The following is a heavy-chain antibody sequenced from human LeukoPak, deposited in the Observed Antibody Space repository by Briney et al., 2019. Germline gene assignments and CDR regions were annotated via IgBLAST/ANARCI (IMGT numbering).Heavy chain of an antibody. CDR1: GYTFTGYY. J-gene: IGHJ4*02. V-gene: IGHV1-18*04. CDR2: ISAYNGNT. CDR3: ARGWGGIVVVIEPYFDY. Sequence: ASVKVSCKASGYTFTGYYMHGVRQAPGQGLEWMGWISAYNGNTNYAQKLQGRVTMTTDTSTSTAYMELRSLRSDDTAVYYCARGWGGIVVVIEPYFDYWGQGTLVTVSS. D-gene: IGHD3-22*01.